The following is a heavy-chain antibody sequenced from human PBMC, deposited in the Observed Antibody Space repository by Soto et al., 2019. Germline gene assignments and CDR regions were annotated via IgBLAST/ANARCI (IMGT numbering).Heavy chain of an antibody. D-gene: IGHD6-19*01. CDR1: GFTFSNAW. CDR3: TTDKGRRSGWDRTSYYYYGMDV. J-gene: IGHJ6*02. Sequence: PGGSLRLSCAASGFTFSNAWMNWVRQAPGKGLEWVGRIKSKTDGGTTDYAAPVKGRFTISRDDSKNTLYLQMNSLKTEDTAVYYCTTDKGRRSGWDRTSYYYYGMDVWGQGTTVTVSS. CDR2: IKSKTDGGTT. V-gene: IGHV3-15*07.